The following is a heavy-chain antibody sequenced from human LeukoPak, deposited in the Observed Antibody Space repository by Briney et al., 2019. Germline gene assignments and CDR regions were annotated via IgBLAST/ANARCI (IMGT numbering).Heavy chain of an antibody. J-gene: IGHJ4*02. D-gene: IGHD6-19*01. V-gene: IGHV3-23*01. CDR3: TKNPLGAGTIYFDC. CDR2: ISGGGDSK. CDR1: GFIFSNHA. Sequence: PGGSLRLSCAASGFIFSNHAMSWVRQAPGKGLEWVSSISGGGDSKNYVDSVRGRFTVSRDNSINMVFLQMDDLRAEDTAIYYCTKNPLGAGTIYFDCWGQGTLVTVSS.